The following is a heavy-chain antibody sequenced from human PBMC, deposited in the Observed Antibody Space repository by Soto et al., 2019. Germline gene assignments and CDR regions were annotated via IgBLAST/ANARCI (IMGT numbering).Heavy chain of an antibody. Sequence: EVQLVESGGGLVQPGGSLRLSCAASGFTFSRYWIHWVRQAPGKGLVWVSRIDSDGRNAIYADSVKGRFTISRDNAKNTLYLQMNSLRVEDTAVYYCARVGVCHGYDIWGQGTMVTVSS. CDR2: IDSDGRNA. J-gene: IGHJ3*02. D-gene: IGHD5-18*01. V-gene: IGHV3-74*01. CDR1: GFTFSRYW. CDR3: ARVGVCHGYDI.